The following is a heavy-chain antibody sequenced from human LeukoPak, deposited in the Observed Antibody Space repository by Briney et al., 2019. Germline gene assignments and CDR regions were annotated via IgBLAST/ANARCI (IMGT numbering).Heavy chain of an antibody. CDR2: FDPEDGET. V-gene: IGHV1-24*01. Sequence: ASVKVSCKVSGYTLTELSMHWVRQAPGKGLEWMGGFDPEDGETICAQKFQGRVTMTEDTSTDTAYMELSSLRSEDTAVYYCATAFPWGAPPFDYWGQGTLVTVSS. CDR3: ATAFPWGAPPFDY. J-gene: IGHJ4*02. D-gene: IGHD1-26*01. CDR1: GYTLTELS.